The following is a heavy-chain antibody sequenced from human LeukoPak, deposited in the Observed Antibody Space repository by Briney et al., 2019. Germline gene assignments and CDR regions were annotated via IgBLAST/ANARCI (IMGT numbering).Heavy chain of an antibody. CDR2: ISSSSSYI. J-gene: IGHJ4*02. CDR1: GFTFSSYA. D-gene: IGHD3-10*01. Sequence: PGGSLRLSCAASGFTFSSYAMHWVRQAPGKGLEWFSSISSSSSYIYYADSVKGRFTISRDNAKNSLYLQMNSLRAEDTAVYYCALARMVLFDYWGQGTLVTVSS. CDR3: ALARMVLFDY. V-gene: IGHV3-21*01.